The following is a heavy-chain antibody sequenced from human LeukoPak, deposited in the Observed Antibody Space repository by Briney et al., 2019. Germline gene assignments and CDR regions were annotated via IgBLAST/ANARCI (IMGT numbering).Heavy chain of an antibody. V-gene: IGHV3-21*01. CDR1: GFTFSSYS. CDR3: AELGITMIGGV. Sequence: PGGSLRLSCAASGFTFSSYSMNWVRQAPGKGLEWVSFISTSSYIYYADSLKGRFTISRDNAKNSLYLQMNSLRAEDTAVYYCAELGITMIGGVWGKGTTVTISS. J-gene: IGHJ6*04. D-gene: IGHD3-10*02. CDR2: ISTSSYI.